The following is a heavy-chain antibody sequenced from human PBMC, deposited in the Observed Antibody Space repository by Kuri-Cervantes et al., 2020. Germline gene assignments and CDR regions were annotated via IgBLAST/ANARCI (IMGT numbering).Heavy chain of an antibody. J-gene: IGHJ4*02. D-gene: IGHD3-3*02. Sequence: GGSLRLSCAASGFTFSSYGMHWVRKAPGKGLEGVAVISNDGSNKYYADSVKGRFTISRDNAKNTLYLQMNSLRAEDTAVYYCARDAFIADYWGQGTLVTVSS. CDR2: ISNDGSNK. V-gene: IGHV3-30*03. CDR1: GFTFSSYG. CDR3: ARDAFIADY.